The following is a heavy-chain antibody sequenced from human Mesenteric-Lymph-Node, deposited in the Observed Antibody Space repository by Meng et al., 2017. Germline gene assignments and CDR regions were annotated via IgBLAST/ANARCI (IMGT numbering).Heavy chain of an antibody. J-gene: IGHJ4*02. CDR3: ARGQAGVLLWFGELEGPYYFDY. D-gene: IGHD3-10*01. CDR2: MNPNSGNT. V-gene: IGHV1-8*01. Sequence: ASVKVSCRASGYTFTSYDINWVRQATGQGLEWMGWMNPNSGNTGYAQKFQGRVTMTRNTSISTAYMELSSLRSEDTAVYYCARGQAGVLLWFGELEGPYYFDYWGQGTLVTVSS. CDR1: GYTFTSYD.